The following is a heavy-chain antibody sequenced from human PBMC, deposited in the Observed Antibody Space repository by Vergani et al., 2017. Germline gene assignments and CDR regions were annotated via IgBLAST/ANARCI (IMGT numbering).Heavy chain of an antibody. V-gene: IGHV5-51*01. CDR1: GYSFTSYW. CDR2: IYPGDSDT. CDR3: ARQPNWNDDPDAFDI. J-gene: IGHJ3*02. Sequence: EVQLVQSGAEVKKPGESLKISCKGSGYSFTSYWIGWVRQMPGKGLEWMGIIYPGDSDTRYSPSFQGQVTISADKSISTAYLQWRSLKASDTAMYYCARQPNWNDDPDAFDIWGQGTMVTVSS. D-gene: IGHD1-1*01.